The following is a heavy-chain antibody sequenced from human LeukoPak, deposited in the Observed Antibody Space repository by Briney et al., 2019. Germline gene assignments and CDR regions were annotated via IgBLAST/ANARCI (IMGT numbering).Heavy chain of an antibody. V-gene: IGHV3-11*04. D-gene: IGHD3-22*01. CDR2: ISSSGSTI. Sequence: GGSLRLSCAASGFTFSDYYMSWIRQAPGKGLEWVSYISSSGSTIYYGDSVKGRFTISRDNAKNSLYLQMNSLRAEDTAVYYCARDFKYYYDSSGYIWGQGTLVTVSS. CDR1: GFTFSDYY. CDR3: ARDFKYYYDSSGYI. J-gene: IGHJ4*02.